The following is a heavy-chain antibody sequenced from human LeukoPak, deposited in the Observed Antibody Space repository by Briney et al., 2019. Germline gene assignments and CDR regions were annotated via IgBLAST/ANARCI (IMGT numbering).Heavy chain of an antibody. D-gene: IGHD3-10*01. V-gene: IGHV3-33*06. CDR1: GFTFSSYG. J-gene: IGHJ6*02. CDR2: IWYDGSNK. Sequence: PGRSLRLSCAASGFTFSSYGMHWVRQAPGKGLEWVAVIWYDGSNKYYVDSAKGRFTISRDNSKNTLYLQMNSLRAEDTAVYYCAKDLGLRAYHYYGMDVWGQGTTVTVSS. CDR3: AKDLGLRAYHYYGMDV.